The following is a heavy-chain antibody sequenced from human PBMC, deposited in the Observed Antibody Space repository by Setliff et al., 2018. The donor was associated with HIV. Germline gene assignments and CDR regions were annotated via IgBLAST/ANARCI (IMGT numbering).Heavy chain of an antibody. J-gene: IGHJ6*03. CDR1: RFAFSSYW. CDR3: ARGGYGDYVSAGYYYFMDV. D-gene: IGHD4-17*01. CDR2: IKQDGSEK. V-gene: IGHV3-7*03. Sequence: GGSLRLSCAASRFAFSSYWMSWVRQAPGKGLEWVANIKQDGSEKHYVDSVRGRFTISRDNAKKSLYLQMNSLRAEDTAVYSCARGGYGDYVSAGYYYFMDVWGKGTTVTVSS.